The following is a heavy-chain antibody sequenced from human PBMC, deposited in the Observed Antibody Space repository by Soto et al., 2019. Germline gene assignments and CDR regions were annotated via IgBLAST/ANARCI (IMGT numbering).Heavy chain of an antibody. Sequence: QLQLQESGPGLVKPSETLPLTCTVSGGSISSSSYYWGWVRQPPGKGLEWVGSIYYSGSTSCNPSLKIRVTIAVYTSKNQSSLKLSSVTAADAAVYYCARHLFSSGWYLIWGQGTMVTVSS. CDR1: GGSISSSSYY. J-gene: IGHJ3*02. CDR2: IYYSGST. V-gene: IGHV4-39*01. D-gene: IGHD6-19*01. CDR3: ARHLFSSGWYLI.